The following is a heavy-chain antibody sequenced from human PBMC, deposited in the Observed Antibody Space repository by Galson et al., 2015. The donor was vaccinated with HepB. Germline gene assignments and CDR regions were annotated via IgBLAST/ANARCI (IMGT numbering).Heavy chain of an antibody. CDR3: ARPPAYSSSWYPAGY. J-gene: IGHJ4*02. CDR1: GYTFTSYG. Sequence: SVKVSCKASGYTFTSYGISWVRQAPGQGLEWMGWISAYNGNTNYAQKLQGRVTMTTDTSTSTAYMELRSLRSDDTAVYYCARPPAYSSSWYPAGYWGQGTLVTVSS. CDR2: ISAYNGNT. D-gene: IGHD6-13*01. V-gene: IGHV1-18*04.